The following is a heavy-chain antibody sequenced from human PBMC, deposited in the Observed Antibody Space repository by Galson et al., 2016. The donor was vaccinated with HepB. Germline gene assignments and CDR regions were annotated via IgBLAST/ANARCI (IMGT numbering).Heavy chain of an antibody. CDR1: Y. CDR2: IYHSGRT. CDR3: ARDSYFDSSGYFYDVFDS. Sequence: YWSWIRQPPGKGLEWIGYIYHSGRTNSNPSLKSRVTISIDTSKNQFSLKLNSVTAADTAAYYCARDSYFDSSGYFYDVFDSWGQGTMVTVSS. V-gene: IGHV4-59*01. D-gene: IGHD3-22*01. J-gene: IGHJ3*01.